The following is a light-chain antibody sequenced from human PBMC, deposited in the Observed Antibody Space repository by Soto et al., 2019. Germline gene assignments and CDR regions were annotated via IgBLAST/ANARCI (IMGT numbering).Light chain of an antibody. Sequence: QSVLTQPPSVSGSPGQSVTISCTGTSSDVATYDRVSWYQQSPGTAPKLIIYEVIHRPSGFPDRFSGSKSGNTASLTISGLQAGDEADYYCRSYTSRSTLLVFGGGTKLTVL. J-gene: IGLJ2*01. V-gene: IGLV2-18*02. CDR2: EVI. CDR1: SSDVATYDR. CDR3: RSYTSRSTLLV.